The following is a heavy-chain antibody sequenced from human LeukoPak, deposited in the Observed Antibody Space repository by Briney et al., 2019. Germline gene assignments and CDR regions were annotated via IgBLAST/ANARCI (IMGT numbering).Heavy chain of an antibody. J-gene: IGHJ4*02. D-gene: IGHD2-2*01. CDR1: GFPFSSYS. Sequence: PGGSLRLPCAASGFPFSSYSMNWVRQAPGKGLEWVSSISSSSSYLYYAGSVKGRFTISRDNAKNPLYLQMNSLRAEDTAVYYCARDYCSSTSCYLPFDYWGQGTLVTVSS. CDR2: ISSSSSYL. V-gene: IGHV3-21*01. CDR3: ARDYCSSTSCYLPFDY.